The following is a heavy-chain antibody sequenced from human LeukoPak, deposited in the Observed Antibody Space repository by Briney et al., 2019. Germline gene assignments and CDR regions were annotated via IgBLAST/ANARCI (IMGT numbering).Heavy chain of an antibody. CDR1: GFTFSSYA. CDR2: ISSNGGST. V-gene: IGHV3-64*01. CDR3: VGGGYYDFWSGTFDY. D-gene: IGHD3-3*01. Sequence: QTGGSLRLSCAPSGFTFSSYAMHWVRQAPGEGLEYVSRISSNGGSTYYANSVKGRFTISRDNSKNTMYIQMGSLRAEDMAVYYCVGGGYYDFWSGTFDYWGQGTLVTVSS. J-gene: IGHJ4*02.